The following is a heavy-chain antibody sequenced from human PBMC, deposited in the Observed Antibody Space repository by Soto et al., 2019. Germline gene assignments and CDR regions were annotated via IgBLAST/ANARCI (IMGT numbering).Heavy chain of an antibody. J-gene: IGHJ5*02. Sequence: SSETLSLTCTVSGDSISSASYYWGWIRQPPGRGLEWLGSIYYSGSTYYNPSLKSRVTISVDTSKNQFSLKLSSVTAADTAVYYCARHEDDYDILTGFRVSWFDPWGQGTLVTVSS. CDR2: IYYSGST. CDR1: GDSISSASYY. CDR3: ARHEDDYDILTGFRVSWFDP. V-gene: IGHV4-39*01. D-gene: IGHD3-9*01.